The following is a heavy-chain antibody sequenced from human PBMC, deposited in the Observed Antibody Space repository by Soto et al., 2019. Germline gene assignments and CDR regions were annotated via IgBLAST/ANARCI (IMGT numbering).Heavy chain of an antibody. J-gene: IGHJ4*02. V-gene: IGHV3-30*18. CDR1: GFTFSRYG. Sequence: GGSLRLSCAASGFTFSRYGMHWVRQAPGKGLEWVAVITYDGSTKYYADSVKGRFTISRDNSKNTLYLQMNSLRAEDTAVYYCSKVWFGELLLDYWGQGTLVTVSS. D-gene: IGHD3-10*01. CDR3: SKVWFGELLLDY. CDR2: ITYDGSTK.